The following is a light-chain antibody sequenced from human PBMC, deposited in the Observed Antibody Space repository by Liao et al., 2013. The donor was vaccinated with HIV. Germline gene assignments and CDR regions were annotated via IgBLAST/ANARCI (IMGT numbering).Light chain of an antibody. Sequence: SYELTQPPSVSVSPGQTASITCSGDKLGDKYACWYQQKPGQAPVLVVYYDTGRPSGIPERFSGSNSGNTATLSISRVEAGDEADYYCQVWDSNSDHPYVFGTGTRVTVL. CDR3: QVWDSNSDHPYV. CDR2: YDT. V-gene: IGLV3-1*01. CDR1: KLGDKY. J-gene: IGLJ1*01.